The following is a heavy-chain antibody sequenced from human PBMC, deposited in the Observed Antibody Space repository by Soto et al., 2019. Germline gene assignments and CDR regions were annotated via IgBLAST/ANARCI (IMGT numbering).Heavy chain of an antibody. V-gene: IGHV5-51*01. CDR3: ATFLSGGSYRDACDF. Sequence: GESLKISCKGSGYSFASYWIGWVRQMPGKGLEWMGIIYPGDSDTRYSPSFQGQVTISADKSISTAYLQWSSLKDSDTAIYYFATFLSGGSYRDACDFWSQGTTDTVSS. D-gene: IGHD1-26*01. CDR2: IYPGDSDT. CDR1: GYSFASYW. J-gene: IGHJ3*01.